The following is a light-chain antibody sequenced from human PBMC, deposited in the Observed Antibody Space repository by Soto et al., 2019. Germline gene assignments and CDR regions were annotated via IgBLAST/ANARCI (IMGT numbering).Light chain of an antibody. CDR3: QQYENLPT. Sequence: IQMTQSPSSLSASVGDRVTITCQASQNINNYLNWYQQKPGRAPKILIYDASNLEAGVPSRFMGSGSGTDFTFTISRMTPEDIATDYCQQYENLPTFGQGTRLEIK. CDR1: QNINNY. CDR2: DAS. V-gene: IGKV1-33*01. J-gene: IGKJ5*01.